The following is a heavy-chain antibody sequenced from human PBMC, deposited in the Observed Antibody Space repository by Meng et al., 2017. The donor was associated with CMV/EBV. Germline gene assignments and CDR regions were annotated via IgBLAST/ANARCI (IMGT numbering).Heavy chain of an antibody. CDR3: ARVGGYCSSTSCSRGMDV. J-gene: IGHJ6*02. V-gene: IGHV3-21*01. D-gene: IGHD2-2*01. CDR2: ISSSSSYI. CDR1: GFTFSSYS. Sequence: GGSLRLSCAASGFTFSSYSMNWVRQAPGKVLEWVSSISSSSSYIYYADSVKGRFTISRDNAKNSLYLQMNSLRAEDTAVYYCARVGGYCSSTSCSRGMDVWGQGTTVTVSS.